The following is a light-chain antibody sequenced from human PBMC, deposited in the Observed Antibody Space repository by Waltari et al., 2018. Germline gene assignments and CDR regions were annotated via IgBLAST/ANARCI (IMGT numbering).Light chain of an antibody. Sequence: DIQMTQTPSSLSASVGDRVTITCRASHSISNRLAKYQQKPGKGPILLFSKASILKIGVPTRISGSGSETRFTHTIRSLQPVDFATYYCQQYNTYSSFGQGTKQGIK. V-gene: IGKV1-5*03. CDR1: HSISNR. CDR2: KAS. CDR3: QQYNTYSS. J-gene: IGKJ2*01.